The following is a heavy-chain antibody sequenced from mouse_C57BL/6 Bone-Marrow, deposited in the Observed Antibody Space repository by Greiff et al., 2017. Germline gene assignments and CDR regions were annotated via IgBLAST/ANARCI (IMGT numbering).Heavy chain of an antibody. Sequence: VQGVESGAELVRPGTSVKMSCKASGYTFTNYWIGWAKQRPGHGLEWIGDIYPGGGYTNYNEKFKGKATLTADKSSSTAYMQFSSLTSEVSAIYYCARTGYGSSHYAMDYWGQGTSVTVSS. CDR1: GYTFTNYW. J-gene: IGHJ4*01. CDR2: IYPGGGYT. D-gene: IGHD1-1*01. V-gene: IGHV1-63*01. CDR3: ARTGYGSSHYAMDY.